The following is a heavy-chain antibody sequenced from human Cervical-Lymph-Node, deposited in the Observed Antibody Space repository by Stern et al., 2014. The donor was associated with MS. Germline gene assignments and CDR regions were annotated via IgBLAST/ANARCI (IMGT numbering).Heavy chain of an antibody. V-gene: IGHV1-2*06. D-gene: IGHD3-22*01. CDR2: INPNSGGT. CDR1: GYTFTGYY. CDR3: ARGHYYDSSGYYLGWFDP. Sequence: DQLVESGAEVKKPGASVKVSCKASGYTFTGYYMHWVRRAPGQGLEWMGRINPNSGGTNYAQKFQGRVTMTRDTSISTAYMELSRLRSDDTAVYYCARGHYYDSSGYYLGWFDPWGQGTLVTVSS. J-gene: IGHJ5*02.